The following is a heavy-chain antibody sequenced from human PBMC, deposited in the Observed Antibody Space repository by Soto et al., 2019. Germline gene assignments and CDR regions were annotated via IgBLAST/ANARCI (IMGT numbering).Heavy chain of an antibody. CDR3: ARYYDYSCVTSEGMDV. D-gene: IGHD3-16*01. CDR1: GFTVSNNY. CDR2: IYRGDST. V-gene: IGHV3-53*01. Sequence: DVQVVESGGGLIQPGGSLRLSCAASGFTVSNNYMSWVRQGPGKGLEWVSTIYRGDSTYYADSVKGRFTISRDNSKNTLYLLMNSLRTEDTAVYYCARYYDYSCVTSEGMDVWGQGTTVTVSS. J-gene: IGHJ6*02.